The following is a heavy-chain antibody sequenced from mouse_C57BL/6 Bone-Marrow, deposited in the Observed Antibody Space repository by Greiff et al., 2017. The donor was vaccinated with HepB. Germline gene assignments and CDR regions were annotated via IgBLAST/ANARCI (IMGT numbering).Heavy chain of an antibody. CDR2: ISNGGGST. CDR3: ASRNWEGWYFDV. V-gene: IGHV5-12*01. CDR1: GFTFSDYY. Sequence: DVKLVESGGGLVQPGGSLKLSCAASGFTFSDYYMYWVRQTPEKRLEWVAYISNGGGSTYYPDTVKGRFTISRDNAKNTLYLQMSRLKSEDTAMYYCASRNWEGWYFDVWGTGTTVTVSS. D-gene: IGHD4-1*01. J-gene: IGHJ1*03.